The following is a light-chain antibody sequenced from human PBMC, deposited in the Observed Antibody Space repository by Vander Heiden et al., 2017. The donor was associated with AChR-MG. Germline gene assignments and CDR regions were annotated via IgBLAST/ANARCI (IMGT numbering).Light chain of an antibody. CDR1: QSVSSY. CDR3: QQRSNWPPWLT. Sequence: EMVLTHSPATLSLSPGERATLSCRASQSVSSYLAWYQQKPGQAPRLLIYDASNRATGIPARFSGSGSGTDFTLTISSLEPEDFAVYYCQQRSNWPPWLTFGGGTKVEIK. J-gene: IGKJ4*01. CDR2: DAS. V-gene: IGKV3-11*01.